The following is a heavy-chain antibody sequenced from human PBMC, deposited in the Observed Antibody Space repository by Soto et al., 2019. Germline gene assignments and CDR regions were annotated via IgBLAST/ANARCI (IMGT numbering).Heavy chain of an antibody. CDR3: SRVIYGGTAV. D-gene: IGHD3-3*01. Sequence: QVQLVQSGAEVKKPGSSVKVSCKASGGTFSSYAISWVRQAPGQGLEWMGGIIPIFGTANYAQKFQGRVTINADEFTSTAYMELSSLRSEDTAVDYCSRVIYGGTAVWGQGTMVTVSS. V-gene: IGHV1-69*01. CDR1: GGTFSSYA. J-gene: IGHJ3*01. CDR2: IIPIFGTA.